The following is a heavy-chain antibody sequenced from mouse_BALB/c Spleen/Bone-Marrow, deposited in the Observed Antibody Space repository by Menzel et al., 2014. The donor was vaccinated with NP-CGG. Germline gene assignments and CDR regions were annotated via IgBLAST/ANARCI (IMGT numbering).Heavy chain of an antibody. J-gene: IGHJ4*01. CDR2: INSNGGST. V-gene: IGHV5-6-3*01. CDR3: ARDGYYVFYAMDY. Sequence: EVQLQQSGGGLVQPGGSLKLSCAASGFTFSSYGMSWVRQTPDKRLELVATINSNGGSTYYPDSVKGRFTISRDNAKNTLYLQMSSLKSEDTAMYYCARDGYYVFYAMDYCGQGTSVAGSS. D-gene: IGHD2-3*01. CDR1: GFTFSSYG.